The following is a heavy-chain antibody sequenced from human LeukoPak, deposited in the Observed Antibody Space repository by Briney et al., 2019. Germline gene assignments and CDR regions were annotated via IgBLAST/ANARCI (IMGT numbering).Heavy chain of an antibody. D-gene: IGHD5-18*01. CDR1: GFTFSNAW. V-gene: IGHV3-15*01. J-gene: IGHJ4*02. CDR3: TNSYDFTYYFDY. CDR2: IKSKTDGGTT. Sequence: PGGPLRLSCAASGFTFSNAWMSWVRQAPEKGLEWVGRIKSKTDGGTTDYAAPVKGRFTISRDDSKNTLYLQMNSLKTEDTAVYYCTNSYDFTYYFDYWGQGTLVTVSS.